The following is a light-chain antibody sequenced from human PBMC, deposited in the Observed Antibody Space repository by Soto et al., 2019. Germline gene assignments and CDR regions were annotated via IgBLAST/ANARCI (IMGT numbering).Light chain of an antibody. CDR1: QGISNY. J-gene: IGKJ1*01. CDR3: QKYNSAPWT. CDR2: AAS. Sequence: DIQMTQSPSSLSASVGDRVTITCRASQGISNYLAWYQQKPGKVPKLLIYAASTLQSGVPSRFSGSASGTDFTLTISSLQPADVATYYCQKYNSAPWTFGQGTKVEIK. V-gene: IGKV1-27*01.